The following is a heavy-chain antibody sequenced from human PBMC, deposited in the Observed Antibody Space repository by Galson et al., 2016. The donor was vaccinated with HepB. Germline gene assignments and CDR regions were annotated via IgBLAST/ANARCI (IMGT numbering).Heavy chain of an antibody. CDR3: EKHGGFDY. J-gene: IGHJ4*02. CDR2: ITGSGAIT. CDR1: GFSFSTSG. V-gene: IGHV3-23*01. Sequence: SLRLSCAASGFSFSTSGMSWVRQTPGRGLEWVSGITGSGAITHYADSVKGRFTISRDNSKNTLFLYMDSLRVGDPAVYYCEKHGGFDYWGQGALVTVSS. D-gene: IGHD3-16*01.